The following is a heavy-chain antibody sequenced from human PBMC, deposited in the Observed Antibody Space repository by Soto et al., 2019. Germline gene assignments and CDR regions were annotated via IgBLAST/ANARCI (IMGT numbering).Heavy chain of an antibody. CDR1: GYSISSGYY. CDR2: IYHSGST. J-gene: IGHJ6*02. V-gene: IGHV4-38-2*02. D-gene: IGHD3-3*01. CDR3: ARDLTIFGVVGYGMDV. Sequence: SETLSLTCAVSGYSISSGYYWGWIRQPPGKGLEWIGSIYHSGSTYYNPSLKSRVTLSVDTSKNQFSLKLSSVTAADTAVYYCARDLTIFGVVGYGMDVWGQGTTVTVSS.